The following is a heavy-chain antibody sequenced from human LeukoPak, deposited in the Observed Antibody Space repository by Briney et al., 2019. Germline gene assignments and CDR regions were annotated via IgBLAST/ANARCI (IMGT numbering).Heavy chain of an antibody. V-gene: IGHV3-21*01. CDR3: ARERDYYGMDV. J-gene: IGHJ6*02. Sequence: GALRLSCAASGFTFSSYSMNWVRQAPGKGLEWVSSISSSSSYIYYADSVKGRFTISRDNAKNSLHLQMNSLRAEDTAVYYCARERDYYGMDVWGQGTTVTVSS. CDR1: GFTFSSYS. CDR2: ISSSSSYI.